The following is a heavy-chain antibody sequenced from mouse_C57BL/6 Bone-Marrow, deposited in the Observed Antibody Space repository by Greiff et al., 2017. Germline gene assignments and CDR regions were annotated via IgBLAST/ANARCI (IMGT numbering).Heavy chain of an antibody. CDR3: TTPCYSNPFAY. J-gene: IGHJ3*01. D-gene: IGHD2-5*01. V-gene: IGHV14-4*01. CDR2: IDPENGDT. CDR1: GFNIKDDY. Sequence: EVQLQQSGAELVRPGASVKLSCTASGFNIKDDYMHWVKQRPEQGLEWIGWIDPENGDTEYASKFQGKATITAGPSSNTASLQLSSLTSEDTAVYYCTTPCYSNPFAYWGQGTLVTVSA.